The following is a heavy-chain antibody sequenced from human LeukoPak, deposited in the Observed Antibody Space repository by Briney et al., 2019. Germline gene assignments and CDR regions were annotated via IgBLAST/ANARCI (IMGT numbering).Heavy chain of an antibody. CDR3: ARDRDGDLDY. D-gene: IGHD4-17*01. CDR1: GFAFRTYA. V-gene: IGHV3-48*04. Sequence: GGSLRLSCAASGFAFRTYAMNWVRQAPGKGLEWVSYISSSSSTIYYADSVKGRFTISRDNAKNTLYLQMNSLRAEDTAVYYCARDRDGDLDYWGQGTLVTVSS. CDR2: ISSSSSTI. J-gene: IGHJ4*02.